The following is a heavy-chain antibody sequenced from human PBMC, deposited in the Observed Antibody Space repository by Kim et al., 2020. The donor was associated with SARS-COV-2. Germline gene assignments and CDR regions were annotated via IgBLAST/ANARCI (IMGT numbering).Heavy chain of an antibody. CDR2: IWYDGSNK. Sequence: GGSLRHSCATSGFTFSNYGMNWVRQAPGKGLEWVAVIWYDGSNKYYADSVKGRFTISRDNSKNMLYLQMDSLRAEDTAVYYCARGDCSSSSCYYFDSWG. D-gene: IGHD2-15*01. V-gene: IGHV3-33*01. CDR1: GFTFSNYG. CDR3: ARGDCSSSSCYYFDS. J-gene: IGHJ4*01.